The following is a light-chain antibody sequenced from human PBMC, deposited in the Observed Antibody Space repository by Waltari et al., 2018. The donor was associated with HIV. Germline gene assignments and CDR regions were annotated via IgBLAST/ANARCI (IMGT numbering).Light chain of an antibody. J-gene: IGLJ3*02. CDR3: HSYDSSLDGWV. Sequence: QSVLTQLPSVSGAPGQRVTLSCTGSSSTIGADYPVNWYQQLPGTAPKLLIYGYNNRPSGVPDRFSGSKSGTSASLAITGLQAEDEADYYCHSYDSSLDGWVFGGGTKLTVL. V-gene: IGLV1-40*01. CDR2: GYN. CDR1: SSTIGADYP.